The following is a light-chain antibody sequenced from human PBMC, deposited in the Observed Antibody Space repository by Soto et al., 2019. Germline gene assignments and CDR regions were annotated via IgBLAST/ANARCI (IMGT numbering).Light chain of an antibody. J-gene: IGLJ2*01. CDR2: GNS. V-gene: IGLV1-40*01. CDR1: SPNIGAGYD. Sequence: QSLLTQPPSVSGAPGQRVTISCTGSSPNIGAGYDVHWYQQLPGTAPKLLIYGNSNRPSGVPDRFSGSKSGTSASLAITGLQAEDEADYYCQSYDSSLSGVVFGGGTKLTVL. CDR3: QSYDSSLSGVV.